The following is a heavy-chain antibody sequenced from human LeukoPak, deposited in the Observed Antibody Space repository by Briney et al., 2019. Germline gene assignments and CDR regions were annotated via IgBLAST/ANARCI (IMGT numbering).Heavy chain of an antibody. Sequence: GGSLRLSCAASGFTVSSNYMSWVRQAPGKGLEWVAVISYDGSNKYYADSVKGRFTISRDNAKNSLYLQMNSLRAEDTALYYCAKVDHFSGYPDYWGQGTLVTVSS. CDR3: AKVDHFSGYPDY. CDR1: GFTVSSNY. V-gene: IGHV3-30*18. D-gene: IGHD3-22*01. CDR2: ISYDGSNK. J-gene: IGHJ4*02.